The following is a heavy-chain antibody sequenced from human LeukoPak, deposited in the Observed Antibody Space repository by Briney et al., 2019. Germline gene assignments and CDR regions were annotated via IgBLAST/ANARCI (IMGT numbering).Heavy chain of an antibody. CDR2: IYYSETT. CDR3: ARGLNPSDP. J-gene: IGHJ5*02. CDR1: GGSISNYF. Sequence: SETLSLTCSVSGGSISNYFWSWIRQPPGKGLECIGFIYYSETTNYNPSFKSRVTISVDTSKNQFSLKLNSVTAEDTAVYYCARGLNPSDPWGQGTLVTVSS. V-gene: IGHV4-59*01.